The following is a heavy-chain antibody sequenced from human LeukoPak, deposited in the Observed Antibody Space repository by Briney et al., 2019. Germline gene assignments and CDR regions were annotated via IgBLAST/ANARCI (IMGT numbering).Heavy chain of an antibody. CDR2: IGISSGNT. CDR1: GFTFSDYS. D-gene: IGHD5-12*01. V-gene: IGHV3-48*04. Sequence: GGSLRLSCAASGFTFSDYSMNWVRQAPGKGLEWISYIGISSGNTKYADSVKGRFTISGDSAKSSLYLQMNRLRVEDTAVYYCARDYRYAFDSWGQGTLVTVSS. J-gene: IGHJ4*02. CDR3: ARDYRYAFDS.